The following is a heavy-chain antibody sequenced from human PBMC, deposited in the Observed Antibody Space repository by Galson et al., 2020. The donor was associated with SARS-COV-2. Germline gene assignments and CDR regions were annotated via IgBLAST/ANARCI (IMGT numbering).Heavy chain of an antibody. D-gene: IGHD4-17*01. J-gene: IGHJ6*03. CDR2: ISYSGST. V-gene: IGHV4-31*01. Sequence: SETLSLTCTVSGGPISSGGYYWSCIRQPPGQGLEWIGYISYSGSTYYNPSLKSPVTISVDTSKNQFSLKLSSVTAADTAVYYCARFYGDYVYYYYYMDVWGKGTTVTVSS. CDR3: ARFYGDYVYYYYYMDV. CDR1: GGPISSGGYY.